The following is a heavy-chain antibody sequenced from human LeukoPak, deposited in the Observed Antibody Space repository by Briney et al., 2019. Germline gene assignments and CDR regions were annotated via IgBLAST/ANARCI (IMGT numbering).Heavy chain of an antibody. CDR1: EFTFSNYA. CDR2: ISGDGDSR. Sequence: PGGSLRLSCAASEFTFSNYAMTWVRQTPGKGLEWVSGISGDGDSRYYADSVNGQFTISRDNSKNTLYLQMNSLRAEDTALYYGAKVAGSSGWYGGNAFDIWGQETMVTVSS. J-gene: IGHJ3*02. D-gene: IGHD6-19*01. V-gene: IGHV3-23*01. CDR3: AKVAGSSGWYGGNAFDI.